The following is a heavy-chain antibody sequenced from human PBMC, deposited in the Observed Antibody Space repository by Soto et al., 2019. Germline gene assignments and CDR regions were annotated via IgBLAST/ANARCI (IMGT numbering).Heavy chain of an antibody. CDR1: GGSISSSSYY. CDR2: IYYSGST. Sequence: PSETLSLTCTVSGGSISSSSYYWGWVRQPPGKGLEWIGTIYYSGSTYYNPSLKSRITISVDTSKTQFSLKLNSVTAADTAVYYCARLQAFFDILTGHRPNYFDHWGKGTLVTVAS. CDR3: ARLQAFFDILTGHRPNYFDH. D-gene: IGHD3-9*01. J-gene: IGHJ4*02. V-gene: IGHV4-39*01.